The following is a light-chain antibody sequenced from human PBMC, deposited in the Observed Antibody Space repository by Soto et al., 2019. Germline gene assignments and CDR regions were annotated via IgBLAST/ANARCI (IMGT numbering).Light chain of an antibody. V-gene: IGKV3-15*01. CDR1: QSVSSN. CDR2: GAS. J-gene: IGKJ4*01. CDR3: LQHNTYTLS. Sequence: EIVMTQSPATLSVSPGERATLSCRASQSVSSNLACYQKKPGQAPRLLIYGASTRATGIPARFSGSGSGTEFTLKISSRKPEDCGTYYCLQHNTYTLSFGGGTKVDIK.